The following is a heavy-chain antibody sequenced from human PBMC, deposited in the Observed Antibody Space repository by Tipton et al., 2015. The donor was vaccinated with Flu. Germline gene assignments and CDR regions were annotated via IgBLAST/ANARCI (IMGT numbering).Heavy chain of an antibody. D-gene: IGHD2-8*02. CDR2: IKQDGSEX. V-gene: IGHV3-7*01. CDR1: GFTFXSYW. J-gene: IGHJ4*02. Sequence: GSLRLSCAASGFTFXSYWMXXXRQAPXXXLEWVASIKQDGSEXYYVDSVKGRFTISRDNAKNSLYLQMNSLRAEXXAVYYXXXXXGGYDAFWGQGTLVTVSS. CDR3: XXXXGGYDAF.